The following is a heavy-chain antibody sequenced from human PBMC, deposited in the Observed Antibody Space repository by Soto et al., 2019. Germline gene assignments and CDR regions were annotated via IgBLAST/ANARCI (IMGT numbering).Heavy chain of an antibody. V-gene: IGHV4-31*03. J-gene: IGHJ6*03. Sequence: SETLSLTCTVSGGSISSGGHYWSWIRQRPGKGLEWIGYIYYSGSTYYNPSLRSRGTISVDTSKNQFSLKLSSVTAADTAVYYCARGSGGRFNIWGADYYYYFMDVWGKGTTVTVYS. CDR2: IYYSGST. D-gene: IGHD2-15*01. CDR1: GGSISSGGHY. CDR3: ARGSGGRFNIWGADYYYYFMDV.